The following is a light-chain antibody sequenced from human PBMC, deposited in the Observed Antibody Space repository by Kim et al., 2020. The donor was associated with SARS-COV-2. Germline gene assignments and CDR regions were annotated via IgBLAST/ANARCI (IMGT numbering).Light chain of an antibody. Sequence: ASVKLTWTLSSGQSSYAIAWHQQQPGKGPRYLMKLNSDGRHSKGDGIPDRFSGSSSGAERYLTISSLQSEDEADYYCQTWGTGMRVFGGGTQLTVL. CDR1: SGQSSYA. V-gene: IGLV4-69*01. CDR3: QTWGTGMRV. CDR2: LNSDGRH. J-gene: IGLJ3*02.